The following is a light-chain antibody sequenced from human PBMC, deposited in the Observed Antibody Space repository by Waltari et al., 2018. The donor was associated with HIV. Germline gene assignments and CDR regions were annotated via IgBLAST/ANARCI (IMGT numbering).Light chain of an antibody. V-gene: IGKV4-1*01. Sequence: DIALIQSPDFLAVSLGERATVSCKSNHTVLYSSKNKNYLAWYQHKPRQPPKLLFYWPTTRLSGAPDRFGGSGSGTDSALTISSLQAEDVAVYSCQQYYSLPRTFGQGTKVEIK. CDR1: HTVLYSSKNKNY. CDR3: QQYYSLPRT. J-gene: IGKJ1*01. CDR2: WPT.